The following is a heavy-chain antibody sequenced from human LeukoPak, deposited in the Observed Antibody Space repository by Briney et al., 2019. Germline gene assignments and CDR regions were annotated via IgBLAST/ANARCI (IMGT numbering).Heavy chain of an antibody. CDR2: IHYSGST. Sequence: SETLSLTCSVSGASISSHYWSWIRQPPGKGLEWIGYIHYSGSTNCNPSPKSRVTISVDTSKNQFSLKLSSVTAADTAVYYCARVYCSSTSCYRWFDPWGQGTLVTVSS. V-gene: IGHV4-59*11. CDR3: ARVYCSSTSCYRWFDP. D-gene: IGHD2-2*01. CDR1: GASISSHY. J-gene: IGHJ5*02.